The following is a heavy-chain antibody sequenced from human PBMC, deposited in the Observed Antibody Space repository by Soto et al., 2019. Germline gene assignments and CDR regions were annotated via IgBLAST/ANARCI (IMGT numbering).Heavy chain of an antibody. CDR1: GFTFSDYY. Sequence: QVQLVESGGGLVKPGGSLRLSCAASGFTFSDYYMSWIRQAPGKGLEWVSYISSSSSYTNYADSVKGRFTISRDNAKNSLYLQMNSLRAEDTAVYYCARDWITIFGVAHNWFDPWGQGTLVTVSS. CDR2: ISSSSSYT. J-gene: IGHJ5*02. D-gene: IGHD3-3*01. V-gene: IGHV3-11*06. CDR3: ARDWITIFGVAHNWFDP.